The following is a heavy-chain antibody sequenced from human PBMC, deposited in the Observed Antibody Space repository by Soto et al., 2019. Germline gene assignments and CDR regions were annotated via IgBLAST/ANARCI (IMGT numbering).Heavy chain of an antibody. CDR1: GYTFTGYY. Sequence: ASVKVSCKASGYTFTGYYMHWVRQAPGQGLEWMGWINPNSGGANYAQKFQGWVTMTRDTSISTAYMELSRLRSDDTAVYYCARGGAYYVSVGMDVWGQGTTVTVSS. D-gene: IGHD3-10*02. CDR2: INPNSGGA. J-gene: IGHJ6*02. CDR3: ARGGAYYVSVGMDV. V-gene: IGHV1-2*04.